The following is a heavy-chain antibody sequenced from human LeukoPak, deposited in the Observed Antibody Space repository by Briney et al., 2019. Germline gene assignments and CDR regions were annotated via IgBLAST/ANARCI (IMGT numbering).Heavy chain of an antibody. V-gene: IGHV3-21*01. CDR2: ISSSSSSI. D-gene: IGHD5-18*01. J-gene: IGHJ4*02. Sequence: GGSLRLSCAASGFTFNSYSMNWVRQAPGKGLEWVSSISSSSSSIYYADSVKGRFTISRDNAKNSLYLQMNSLRAEDTALYYCARASGDIVETATMGSYWGQGTLVTVSS. CDR1: GFTFNSYS. CDR3: ARASGDIVETATMGSY.